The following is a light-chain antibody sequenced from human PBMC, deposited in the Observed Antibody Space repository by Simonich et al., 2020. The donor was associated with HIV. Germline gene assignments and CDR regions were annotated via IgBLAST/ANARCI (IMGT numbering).Light chain of an antibody. CDR1: QSVSSN. J-gene: IGKJ1*01. Sequence: DIVMTQSPATLSVSPGERATLSCRAIQSVSSNVAWYQQRPGQAPRLLIYGASTRATGIPARFSGSGAGTEFTLTINSMQSEDFAVYYCQQYNDWPPWTFGQGTKVEIK. CDR2: GAS. CDR3: QQYNDWPPWT. V-gene: IGKV3-15*01.